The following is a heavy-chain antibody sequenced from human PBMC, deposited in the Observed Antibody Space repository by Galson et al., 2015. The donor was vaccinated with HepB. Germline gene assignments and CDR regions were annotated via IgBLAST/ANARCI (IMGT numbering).Heavy chain of an antibody. J-gene: IGHJ1*01. CDR1: GFTFSSYA. V-gene: IGHV3-30*04. CDR2: ISYDGSSK. CDR3: ARDKDYYDSSGYLFQY. Sequence: SLRLSCAASGFTFSSYAFHWVRQAPGKGLEWVALISYDGSSKYYADSVKGRFTISRDNSKNTLYLEMNSLRAEDTAVYYCARDKDYYDSSGYLFQYWGQGTLVTVSS. D-gene: IGHD3-22*01.